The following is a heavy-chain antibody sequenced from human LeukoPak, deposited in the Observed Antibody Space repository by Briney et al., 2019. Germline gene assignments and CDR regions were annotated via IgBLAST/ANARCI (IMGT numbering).Heavy chain of an antibody. CDR3: AKDTRGDYGWDFDY. Sequence: SGGSLRLSCAASGFTFSNYAMHWVRQAPGKGLEWLAFIRYDGSNKYYADSVKGRFTISRDNSKNTLYLQMNSLRAEDAAVYYCAKDTRGDYGWDFDYWGQGTLVTVSS. CDR1: GFTFSNYA. CDR2: IRYDGSNK. V-gene: IGHV3-30*02. D-gene: IGHD3-10*01. J-gene: IGHJ4*02.